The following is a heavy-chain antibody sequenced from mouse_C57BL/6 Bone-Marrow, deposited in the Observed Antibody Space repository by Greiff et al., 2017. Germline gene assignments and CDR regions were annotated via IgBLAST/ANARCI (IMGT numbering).Heavy chain of an antibody. CDR2: ISYSGST. Sequence: EVQLQESGPGMVKPSQSLSLTCTVTGYSITSGYDWHWIRHFPGNKLEWMGYISYSGSTNYNPSPKSRISITHDTSKKHFFLKLNSVTTEDTATYYCARSYYYGPMDYWGQGTSVTVSS. CDR3: ARSYYYGPMDY. J-gene: IGHJ4*01. V-gene: IGHV3-1*01. CDR1: GYSITSGYD. D-gene: IGHD1-1*01.